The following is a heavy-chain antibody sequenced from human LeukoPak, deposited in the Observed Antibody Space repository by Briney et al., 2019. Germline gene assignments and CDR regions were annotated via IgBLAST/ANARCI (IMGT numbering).Heavy chain of an antibody. Sequence: GESLKISCKGSGYSFSNYWIGWVRQMPGKGLEWMGIFYPGDYDVRYRPSSQGQVTISADKSISTAYLQWSSLQASDTVMYYCARQGYNSTWDRYLAYWGQGTQVTVSS. J-gene: IGHJ4*02. V-gene: IGHV5-51*01. CDR2: FYPGDYDV. D-gene: IGHD6-13*01. CDR3: ARQGYNSTWDRYLAY. CDR1: GYSFSNYW.